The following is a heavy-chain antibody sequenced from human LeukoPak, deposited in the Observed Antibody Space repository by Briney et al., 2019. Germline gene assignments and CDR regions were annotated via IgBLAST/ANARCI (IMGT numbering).Heavy chain of an antibody. CDR1: GGSVSSDYYY. V-gene: IGHV4-39*01. J-gene: IGHJ5*02. CDR3: ARHGGYCSGGSCSRFDP. CDR2: IYYSGST. D-gene: IGHD2-15*01. Sequence: SETLSLACTVSGGSVSSDYYYRGWIRQPPGKGLEWIGSIYYSGSTYYNPSLKNRITISVDTSKNQFSLKLSSVTAADTAVYYCARHGGYCSGGSCSRFDPWGQGTLVTVSS.